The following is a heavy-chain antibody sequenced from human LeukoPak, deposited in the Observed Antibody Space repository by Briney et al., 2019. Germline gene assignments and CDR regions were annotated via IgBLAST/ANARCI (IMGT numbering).Heavy chain of an antibody. CDR1: GFTFSTYW. V-gene: IGHV3-7*01. J-gene: IGHJ4*02. CDR2: IKQDGSVA. Sequence: GGSLRLSCADSGFTFSTYWMSWVRQPPGKGLEWVANIKQDGSVAYYVDSVKGRFTISRDNAKNSVYLQMNSLRAEDTAMYYCAREAHFQRYSAVDYWGQGTPVTVSS. CDR3: AREAHFQRYSAVDY. D-gene: IGHD6-13*01.